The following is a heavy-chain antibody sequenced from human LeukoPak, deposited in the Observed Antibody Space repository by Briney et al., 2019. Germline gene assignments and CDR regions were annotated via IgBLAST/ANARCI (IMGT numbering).Heavy chain of an antibody. Sequence: GGSLRLSCAASGSTFSDHYMDWVRQAPGKGLEWVGRIRNKANSYTTEYAASVKGRFTISRDDSKNSLYLPMNSLETEDTAVYYCAASLPDYHFEYWGQGTLVTVSS. J-gene: IGHJ4*02. V-gene: IGHV3-72*01. CDR2: IRNKANSYTT. CDR3: AASLPDYHFEY. CDR1: GSTFSDHY. D-gene: IGHD3-16*01.